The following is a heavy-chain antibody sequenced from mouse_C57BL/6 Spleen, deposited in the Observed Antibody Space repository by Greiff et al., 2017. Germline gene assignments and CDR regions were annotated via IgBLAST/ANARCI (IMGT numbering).Heavy chain of an antibody. D-gene: IGHD1-1*01. V-gene: IGHV5-9*01. J-gene: IGHJ3*01. Sequence: MLVESGGGLVKPGGSLKLSCAASGFTFSSYTMSWVRQTPEKRLEWVATISGGGGNTYYPDSVKGRFTISRDNAKNTLYLQMSSLRSEDTALYYCARHNYGSSPFAYWGQGTLVTVSA. CDR3: ARHNYGSSPFAY. CDR1: GFTFSSYT. CDR2: ISGGGGNT.